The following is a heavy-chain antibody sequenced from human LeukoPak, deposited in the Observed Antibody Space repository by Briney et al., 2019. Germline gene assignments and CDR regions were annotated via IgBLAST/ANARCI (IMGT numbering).Heavy chain of an antibody. V-gene: IGHV3-53*01. CDR1: GFTVSSHY. CDR2: IYSDGNT. Sequence: TGGSLRLSCAASGFTVSSHYMTWVRQAPGKGLEYVSIIYSDGNTHYADSVKGRFTLSRDNSKNTLYLQMNSLRAEDTAVYYCARDPYYAESGDPWGQGTLVIVSS. J-gene: IGHJ5*02. D-gene: IGHD3-3*01. CDR3: ARDPYYAESGDP.